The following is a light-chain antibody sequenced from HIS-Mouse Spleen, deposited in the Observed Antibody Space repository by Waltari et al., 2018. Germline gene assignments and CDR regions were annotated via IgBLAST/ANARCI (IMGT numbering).Light chain of an antibody. CDR3: YSTDSSGNHRV. CDR1: ALPKKY. V-gene: IGLV3-10*01. Sequence: SYELTQPPSVSVSPGQTARITCSGDALPKKYAYWYQQKPGPAPVLVIYGDSKRPSGIPEGFSGSSSGTMATLTISGAQVEDEAAYYCYSTDSSGNHRVFGGGTKLTVL. J-gene: IGLJ2*01. CDR2: GDS.